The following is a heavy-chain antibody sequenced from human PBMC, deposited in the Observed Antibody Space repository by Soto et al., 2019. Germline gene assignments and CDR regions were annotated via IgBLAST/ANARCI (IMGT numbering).Heavy chain of an antibody. J-gene: IGHJ4*02. Sequence: QVQLVQSGAEVKKPGASVKVSCKAAAYTFASHEINWVRQATGQDFEWMGWMNPNNGNTAYAQKFQGRVTMTRDTSKSTAFMELSSLTSEDTAVYYCARGRRNWGVDYWGQETLVTVSS. D-gene: IGHD7-27*01. CDR3: ARGRRNWGVDY. V-gene: IGHV1-8*01. CDR1: AYTFASHE. CDR2: MNPNNGNT.